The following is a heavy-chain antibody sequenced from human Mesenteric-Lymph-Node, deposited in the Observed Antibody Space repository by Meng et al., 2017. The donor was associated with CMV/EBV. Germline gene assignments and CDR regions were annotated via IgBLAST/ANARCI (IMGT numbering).Heavy chain of an antibody. CDR3: ARDHRGLRWLQLRFWSFDY. Sequence: ASVKVSCKASGYSFTTYYMHWVRLAPGQGLEWMGIINPNGGTTSYAQNFQGRVTMTRDTSTSTVFMELSSLRSEDTAVYYCARDHRGLRWLQLRFWSFDYWGQGTLVTVSS. D-gene: IGHD5-24*01. CDR1: GYSFTTYY. CDR2: INPNGGTT. J-gene: IGHJ4*02. V-gene: IGHV1-46*01.